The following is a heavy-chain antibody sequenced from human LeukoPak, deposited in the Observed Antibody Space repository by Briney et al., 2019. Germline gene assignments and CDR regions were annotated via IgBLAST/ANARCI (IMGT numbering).Heavy chain of an antibody. V-gene: IGHV3-48*03. CDR3: ARAPRYFDWLLSDYYYGMDV. J-gene: IGHJ6*02. CDR1: GFTFSSYE. Sequence: GGSLRLSCAASGFTFSSYEMNWVRQAPGKGLEWVSYISSSGSTIYYADSVKGRFTISRDNAKNSLYLQMNNLRAEDTAVYYCARAPRYFDWLLSDYYYGMDVWGQGTTVTVSS. D-gene: IGHD3-9*01. CDR2: ISSSGSTI.